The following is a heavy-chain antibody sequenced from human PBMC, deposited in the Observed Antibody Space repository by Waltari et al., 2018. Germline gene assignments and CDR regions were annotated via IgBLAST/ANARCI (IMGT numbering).Heavy chain of an antibody. V-gene: IGHV4-39*01. CDR3: ARQGSSYDFWSGYYSYYFDY. Sequence: QLQLQESGPGLVKPSETLSLTCTVSGGSISSSSYYWGWIRQPPGKGLAWIGSIYYSGSTSYNPSLKSRVTIAVDTSKNQFSLKLSSVTAADTAVYYCARQGSSYDFWSGYYSYYFDYWGQGTLVTVSS. J-gene: IGHJ4*02. D-gene: IGHD3-3*01. CDR1: GGSISSSSYY. CDR2: IYYSGST.